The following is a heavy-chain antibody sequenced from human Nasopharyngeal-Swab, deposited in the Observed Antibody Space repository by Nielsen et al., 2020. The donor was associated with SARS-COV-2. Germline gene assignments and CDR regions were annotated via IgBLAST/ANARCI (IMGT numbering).Heavy chain of an antibody. CDR1: GYSFTSYW. CDR2: IYPEDSDT. D-gene: IGHD2-15*01. Sequence: GESLKISCKGSGYSFTSYWIGWVRQMPGKGLEWMGIIYPEDSDTRYRPSFQGQVTISADKSISTAYLQWSSLKASDTAMYYCARLISGYCSGGSCYSNWFDPWGQGTLVTVSS. J-gene: IGHJ5*02. CDR3: ARLISGYCSGGSCYSNWFDP. V-gene: IGHV5-51*01.